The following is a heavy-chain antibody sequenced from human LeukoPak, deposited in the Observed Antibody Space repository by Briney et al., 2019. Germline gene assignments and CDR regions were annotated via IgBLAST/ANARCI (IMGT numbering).Heavy chain of an antibody. CDR2: ISGSGDAT. CDR1: KFNFA. CDR3: AKGHFASSSFFDY. Sequence: GGSLRLSCAASKFNFAMTWVRQTADKRLEWVSAISGSGDATFYTDSVKGRFTISRDNSKNTLYLQMNNLRVEDTAVYYCAKGHFASSSFFDYWGQGTLVTVSS. D-gene: IGHD6-6*01. V-gene: IGHV3-23*01. J-gene: IGHJ4*02.